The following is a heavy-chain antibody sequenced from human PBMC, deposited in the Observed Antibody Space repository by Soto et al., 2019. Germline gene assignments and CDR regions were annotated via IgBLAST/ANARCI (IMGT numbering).Heavy chain of an antibody. J-gene: IGHJ6*02. D-gene: IGHD6-13*01. CDR1: GFTFSSYS. CDR2: ISSSSSTI. CDR3: ARDRVGIATRGSYYYGMDV. V-gene: IGHV3-48*02. Sequence: EVQLVESGGGLVQPGGSLRLSCAASGFTFSSYSMNWVRQAPGKGLEWVSYISSSSSTIYYADSVKGRFTISRDNAKNSLYLQMNSLRDEDTAVYYCARDRVGIATRGSYYYGMDVWGQGTTVTVSS.